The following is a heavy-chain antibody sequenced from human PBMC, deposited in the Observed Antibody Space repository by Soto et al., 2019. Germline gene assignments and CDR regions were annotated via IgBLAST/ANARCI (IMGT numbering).Heavy chain of an antibody. CDR2: VNAGNGNT. CDR1: GYTLPRRA. Sequence: ASAKVPCNDSGYTLPRRAVHGVRPAPWRRPECVGWVNAGNGNTKYSQKFQGRVTITRDTSANTAYMELSSLGSEDTAVYYCARGDPLISFYHGMDLWGQGTTVTVSS. V-gene: IGHV1-3*01. D-gene: IGHD2-8*01. J-gene: IGHJ6*02. CDR3: ARGDPLISFYHGMDL.